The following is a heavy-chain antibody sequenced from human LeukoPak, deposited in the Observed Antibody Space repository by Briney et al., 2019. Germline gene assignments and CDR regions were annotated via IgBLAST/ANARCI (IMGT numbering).Heavy chain of an antibody. CDR1: GGSISSSSYY. V-gene: IGHV4-39*01. D-gene: IGHD4-17*01. Sequence: PSETLSLTCTVSGGSISSSSYYWGWIRQPPGKGLEWIGSIYYSGSTYYNPSLKSRVTISVDTSKNQFSLKLSSVTAADTAVYYCARLTYGDYVSGYYGMDVWGQGTTVTVSS. CDR3: ARLTYGDYVSGYYGMDV. J-gene: IGHJ6*02. CDR2: IYYSGST.